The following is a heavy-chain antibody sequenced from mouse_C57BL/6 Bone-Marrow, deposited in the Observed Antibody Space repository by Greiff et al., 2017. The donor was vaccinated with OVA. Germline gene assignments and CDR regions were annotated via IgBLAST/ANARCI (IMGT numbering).Heavy chain of an antibody. CDR3: ASLIYYGYDGVFAY. CDR2: ISGGGGNT. CDR1: GFTFSSYT. J-gene: IGHJ3*01. Sequence: VQLKESGGGLVKPGGSLKLSCAASGFTFSSYTMSWVRQTPEKRLEWVATISGGGGNTYYPDSVKGRFTISRDNAKNTLYLQMSSLRSEDTALYYCASLIYYGYDGVFAYWGQGTLVTVSA. D-gene: IGHD2-2*01. V-gene: IGHV5-9*01.